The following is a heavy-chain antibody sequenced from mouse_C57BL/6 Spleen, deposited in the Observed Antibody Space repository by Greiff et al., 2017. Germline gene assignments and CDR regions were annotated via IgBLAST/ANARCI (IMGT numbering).Heavy chain of an antibody. CDR3: TGELGEN. Sequence: EVKVEESGGGLVQPGGSMKLSCVASGFTFSNYWMNWVRQSPEKGLEWVAQIRLKSDNYATHYAESVKGRFTISRDDSKSSVYLQMNNLRAEDTGIYYCTGELGENWGQGTLVTVSA. V-gene: IGHV6-3*01. CDR2: IRLKSDNYAT. CDR1: GFTFSNYW. D-gene: IGHD4-1*01. J-gene: IGHJ3*01.